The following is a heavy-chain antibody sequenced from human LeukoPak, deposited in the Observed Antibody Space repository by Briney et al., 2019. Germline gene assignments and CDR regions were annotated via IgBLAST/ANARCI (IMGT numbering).Heavy chain of an antibody. Sequence: GGSLRLSCAASGFTFSSYAMSWVRQAPGKGLEWVSTISGRGGSTYYADSVKGRFTISRDNSKDTLYLQMNSLRAEDTAVYYCAKRRSTVTTVDSWGQGTLVTVS. CDR1: GFTFSSYA. J-gene: IGHJ4*02. CDR3: AKRRSTVTTVDS. D-gene: IGHD4-17*01. V-gene: IGHV3-23*01. CDR2: ISGRGGST.